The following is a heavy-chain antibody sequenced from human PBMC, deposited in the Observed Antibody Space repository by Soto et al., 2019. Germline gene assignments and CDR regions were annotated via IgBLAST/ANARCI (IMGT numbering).Heavy chain of an antibody. CDR1: GYTFTSYA. CDR3: ARDGVIQLWTNYYYYGMDV. D-gene: IGHD5-18*01. J-gene: IGHJ6*02. CDR2: INTNTGNP. V-gene: IGHV7-4-1*01. Sequence: GASVKVSCKASGYTFTSYAMNWVRQAPGQGLEWMGWINTNTGNPTYAQGFTGRFVFSLDTSVSTAYLQICSLKAEDTAVYYCARDGVIQLWTNYYYYGMDVWGQGTTVTVSS.